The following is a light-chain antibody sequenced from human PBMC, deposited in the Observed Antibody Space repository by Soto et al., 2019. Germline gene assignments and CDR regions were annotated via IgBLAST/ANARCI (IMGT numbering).Light chain of an antibody. Sequence: EKVMTQSPATLSVSPGERATLSCRASQNVKTRLAWYQQKPGQAPRLLIFDAFTRAGGIPPRFSGSASGTDFTLTISSLQSDASAVYYCQPYDEWPLTFGGGTKVEIK. CDR1: QNVKTR. CDR2: DAF. V-gene: IGKV3-15*01. CDR3: QPYDEWPLT. J-gene: IGKJ4*01.